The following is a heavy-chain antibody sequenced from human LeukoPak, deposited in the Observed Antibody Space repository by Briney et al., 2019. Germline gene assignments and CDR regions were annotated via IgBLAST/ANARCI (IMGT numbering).Heavy chain of an antibody. Sequence: SQTLSLTCTVSGGSISSGDYYWSRIRQPTGKGLEWIGYIYYSGSTYYNPSLKSRVTISVDTSKNQFSLKLSSVTAADTAVYYCARAYCSSTSCYTDYYYMDVWGKGTTVTVSS. J-gene: IGHJ6*03. CDR1: GGSISSGDYY. CDR2: IYYSGST. D-gene: IGHD2-2*02. CDR3: ARAYCSSTSCYTDYYYMDV. V-gene: IGHV4-30-4*08.